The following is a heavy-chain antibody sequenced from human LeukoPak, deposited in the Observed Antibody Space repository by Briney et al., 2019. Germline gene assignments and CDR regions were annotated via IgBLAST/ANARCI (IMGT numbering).Heavy chain of an antibody. Sequence: PGGSLRLSCAASGFTFTSYAMSWVRQAPGKGLEWVSAVSGSGGTPYYADSVKGRFTISRDNSMNTLYLQMNSLRAEDTALYYCGKFVGGLFDPGGGGPVLPFPWG. V-gene: IGHV3-23*01. J-gene: IGHJ5*02. CDR3: GKFVGGLFDPGGGGPVLPFP. CDR1: GFTFTSYA. CDR2: VSGSGGTP. D-gene: IGHD3-9*01.